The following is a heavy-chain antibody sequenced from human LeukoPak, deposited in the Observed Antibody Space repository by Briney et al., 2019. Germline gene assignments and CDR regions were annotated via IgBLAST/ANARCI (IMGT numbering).Heavy chain of an antibody. V-gene: IGHV3-23*01. D-gene: IGHD3-9*01. CDR3: AKARERYFDWSQPLDY. CDR1: GFTFTSYA. CDR2: ISASGGST. J-gene: IGHJ4*02. Sequence: GGSLRLSCAASGFTFTSYAMSWVRQAPKKGLEWVSVISASGGSTNYADSVKGRFTISRDNSKNTLYLQMNSLRAEDTAVYYCAKARERYFDWSQPLDYWGQGTLVTVSS.